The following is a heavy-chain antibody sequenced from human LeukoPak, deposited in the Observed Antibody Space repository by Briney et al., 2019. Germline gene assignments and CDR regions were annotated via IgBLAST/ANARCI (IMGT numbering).Heavy chain of an antibody. V-gene: IGHV1-8*01. CDR1: GYTFTSYD. CDR3: ARGSSGAYYYYGMDV. CDR2: MNRNSGNT. Sequence: ASVRVSCTASGYTFTSYDINWVRQAPGQGLEWMGWMNRNSGNTGYAQKLQGRVTMTRNTSISTPYMELSSLRSEDTAVYYCARGSSGAYYYYGMDVWGQGTTVTVSS. J-gene: IGHJ6*02. D-gene: IGHD6-19*01.